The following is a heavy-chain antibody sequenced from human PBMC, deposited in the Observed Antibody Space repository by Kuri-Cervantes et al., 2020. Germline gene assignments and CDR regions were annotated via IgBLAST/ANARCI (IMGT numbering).Heavy chain of an antibody. CDR2: INPNSGGT. J-gene: IGHJ6*02. CDR1: GYTFTGYY. V-gene: IGHV1-2*02. Sequence: VKVSCKASGYTFTGYYMHWVRQAPGQGLEWMGWINPNSGGTNYAQKFQGRVTMTRDTSISTAYMELSRLRSDDTAVYYCATLKLRRSTVTTSYYYYGMDVWGQGTTVTVSS. CDR3: ATLKLRRSTVTTSYYYYGMDV. D-gene: IGHD4-17*01.